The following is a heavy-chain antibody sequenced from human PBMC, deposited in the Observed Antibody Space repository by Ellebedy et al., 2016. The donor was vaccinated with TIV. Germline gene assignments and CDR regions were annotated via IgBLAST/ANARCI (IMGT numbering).Heavy chain of an antibody. V-gene: IGHV3-15*01. Sequence: GESLKISCAASGFTFSNAWMSWVRQAPGKGLEWVGRIKSKTDGGTTDYAAPVKGRFTISRDDSKNTLYLQMNSLKTEDTAVYYYTTVIWLWDGGRFGDGGDCPGCYFDYWGQGTLVTVSS. CDR2: IKSKTDGGTT. J-gene: IGHJ4*02. CDR1: GFTFSNAW. D-gene: IGHD2-21*02. CDR3: TTVIWLWDGGRFGDGGDCPGCYFDY.